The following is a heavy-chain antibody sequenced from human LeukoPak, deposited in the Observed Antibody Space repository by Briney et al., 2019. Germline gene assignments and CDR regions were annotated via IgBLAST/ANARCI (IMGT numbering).Heavy chain of an antibody. CDR2: ITGSGGGK. CDR1: GFTFGXFA. Sequence: GGSLRLSCAASGFTFGXFAMTWVRQAPGKGLEWVSAITGSGGGKYYADSVKGRFVISRDNSENTLDLQMNSLRAEDTAVYYCAKGLQHSNLDWGHGTLVTVSS. V-gene: IGHV3-23*01. J-gene: IGHJ4*01. D-gene: IGHD5-18*01. CDR3: AKGLQHSNLD.